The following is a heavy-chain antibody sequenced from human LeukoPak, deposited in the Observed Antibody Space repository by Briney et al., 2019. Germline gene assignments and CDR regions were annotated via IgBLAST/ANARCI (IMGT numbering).Heavy chain of an antibody. D-gene: IGHD2/OR15-2a*01. V-gene: IGHV3-21*01. CDR1: GFTFSTYS. CDR3: ARYYPSLRAFDI. CDR2: ISSSSTYI. J-gene: IGHJ3*02. Sequence: GGSLRLSCAASGFTFSTYSMNWVRQAPGKGLEWVSSISSSSTYIYYADSVKGRFTISRDNAKNSLYLQMNSLRAEDTAVYYCARYYPSLRAFDIWGQGTMVTVSS.